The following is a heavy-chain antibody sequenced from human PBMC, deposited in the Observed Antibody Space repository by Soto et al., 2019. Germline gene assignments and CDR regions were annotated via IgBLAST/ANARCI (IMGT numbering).Heavy chain of an antibody. CDR1: GFTFSSYW. CDR3: ARVLKRSGWDNDVLDI. CDR2: IDTYGSAT. V-gene: IGHV3-74*03. J-gene: IGHJ3*02. D-gene: IGHD6-19*01. Sequence: VGSLRLSCAASGFTFSSYWMHWVRQAPGKGLVWVSRIDTYGSATKYADSVEGRFTISRDNAKNTLYLQMNSLRAEDTAVYYCARVLKRSGWDNDVLDIWGQGTMVTVSS.